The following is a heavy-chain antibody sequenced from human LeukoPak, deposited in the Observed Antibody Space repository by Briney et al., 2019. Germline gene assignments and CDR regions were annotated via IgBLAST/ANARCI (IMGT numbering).Heavy chain of an antibody. D-gene: IGHD3-16*01. V-gene: IGHV3-23*01. Sequence: GGSLRLSCAASGFTFNDFAMTWVRQAPGKGLEWVSTIADAGTYYADSVKGRFIISRDNSKNMLYLQLNSLRADDTAMYYCARNLGPFAVRGHGTMVTVSS. CDR2: IADAGT. CDR1: GFTFNDFA. J-gene: IGHJ3*01. CDR3: ARNLGPFAV.